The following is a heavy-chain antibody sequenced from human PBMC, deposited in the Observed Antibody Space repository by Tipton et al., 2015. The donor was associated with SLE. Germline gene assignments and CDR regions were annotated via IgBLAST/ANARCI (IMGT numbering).Heavy chain of an antibody. CDR3: ARLGYCTTDICYTGIDL. CDR2: IYYSGST. V-gene: IGHV4-39*07. Sequence: LRLSCGVSGGSINVISNYWGWIRQPPGKGLEWIGNIYYSGSTQYNPSLRSRVTISIDTSNNHFSLTLNSVTAADTAVYYCARLGYCTTDICYTGIDLWAQGTLVTVSS. D-gene: IGHD2-8*01. J-gene: IGHJ5*02. CDR1: GGSINVISNY.